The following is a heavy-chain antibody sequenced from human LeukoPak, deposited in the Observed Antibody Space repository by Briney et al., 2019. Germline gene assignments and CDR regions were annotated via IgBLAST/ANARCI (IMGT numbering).Heavy chain of an antibody. CDR1: GGSISSSSYY. D-gene: IGHD4-17*01. J-gene: IGHJ5*02. V-gene: IGHV4-39*07. CDR2: IYYSGST. CDR3: ARTLIDDYGDYGWFGP. Sequence: PSETLSLTCTVSGGSISSSSYYWGWIRQPPGKGLEWIGSIYYSGSTYYNPSLKSRVTISVDTSKNQFSLKLSSVTAADTAVYYCARTLIDDYGDYGWFGPWGQGTLVTVSS.